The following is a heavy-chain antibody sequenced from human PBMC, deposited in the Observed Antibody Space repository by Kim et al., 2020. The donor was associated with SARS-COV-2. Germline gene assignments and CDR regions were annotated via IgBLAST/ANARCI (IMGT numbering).Heavy chain of an antibody. Sequence: SETLSLTCAVYGGSFSGYYWSWIRQPPGKGLEWIGEINHSGSTNYNPSLKSRVTISVDTSKNQFSLKLSSVTAADTAVYYCARGKVLSPAALNGERFDY. J-gene: IGHJ4*01. D-gene: IGHD2-2*01. CDR3: ARGKVLSPAALNGERFDY. CDR1: GGSFSGYY. CDR2: INHSGST. V-gene: IGHV4-34*01.